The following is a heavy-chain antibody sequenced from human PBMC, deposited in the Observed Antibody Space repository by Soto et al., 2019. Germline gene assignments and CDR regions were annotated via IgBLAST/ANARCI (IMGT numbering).Heavy chain of an antibody. J-gene: IGHJ3*02. CDR2: ISSNGGST. CDR1: GFTFSSYA. CDR3: VKGGIAARPFLSVGAFDI. D-gene: IGHD6-6*01. Sequence: SGGSLRLSCSASGFTFSSYAMHWVRQAPGKGLEYVSAISSNGGSTYYADSVKGRFTISRDNSKNTLYLQMSSLRAEDTAVYYCVKGGIAARPFLSVGAFDIWGQGTMVTVSS. V-gene: IGHV3-64D*06.